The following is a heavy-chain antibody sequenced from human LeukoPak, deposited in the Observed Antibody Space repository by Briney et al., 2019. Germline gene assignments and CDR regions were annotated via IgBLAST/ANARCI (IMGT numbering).Heavy chain of an antibody. CDR1: GFAFSSYW. Sequence: GGSLRLSCAASGFAFSSYWMTWVRQAPGKGLEWVANIKPDGSGKNYVDSVKGRFTISRDNAKNSLYLQIRGLRVEDTAVYYRSSQPAVLDLDCWGQGALVTVSS. D-gene: IGHD2/OR15-2a*01. V-gene: IGHV3-7*01. J-gene: IGHJ4*02. CDR3: SSQPAVLDLDC. CDR2: IKPDGSGK.